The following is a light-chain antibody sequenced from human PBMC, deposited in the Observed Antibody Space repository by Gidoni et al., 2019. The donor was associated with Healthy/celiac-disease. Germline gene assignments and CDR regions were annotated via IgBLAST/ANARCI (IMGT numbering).Light chain of an antibody. Sequence: EIVMSQYPDSLAVSLGARATINCKSRHSVLYSANNTNYLAWDQQKPGQPPKLRIYWASTRESGVPDRFRCSGSGTDVTLSISSLQAEDVAVYYCQQEYSTPLAFGQXTKVEIK. CDR1: HSVLYSANNTNY. J-gene: IGKJ1*01. CDR2: WAS. CDR3: QQEYSTPLA. V-gene: IGKV4-1*01.